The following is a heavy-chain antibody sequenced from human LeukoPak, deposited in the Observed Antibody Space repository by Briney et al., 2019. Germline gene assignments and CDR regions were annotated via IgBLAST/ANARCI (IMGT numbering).Heavy chain of an antibody. Sequence: PSETLSLTCTVSGYSISSGYYWGWIRQPPGKGLEWIGEINHSGSTNYNPSLKSRVTISVDTSKNQFSLKLSSVTAADTAVYYCARQVVGATYFDYWGQGTLVTVSS. CDR2: INHSGST. V-gene: IGHV4-38-2*02. CDR1: GYSISSGYY. J-gene: IGHJ4*02. CDR3: ARQVVGATYFDY. D-gene: IGHD1-26*01.